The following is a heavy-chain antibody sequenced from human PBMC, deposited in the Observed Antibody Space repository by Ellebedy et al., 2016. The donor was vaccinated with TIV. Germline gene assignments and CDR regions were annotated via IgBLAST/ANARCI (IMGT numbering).Heavy chain of an antibody. J-gene: IGHJ4*02. CDR3: AKLAGREGWRFDY. CDR2: IICSGDTT. Sequence: GESLKISCTASGFTYSSYAMTWVRQAPGKGLEWVSTIICSGDTTYYADYVKGRFTISRDNSKNTLYLQMNSLSAEDTAVYYCAKLAGREGWRFDYWGQGTLVAVSS. D-gene: IGHD6-19*01. V-gene: IGHV3-23*01. CDR1: GFTYSSYA.